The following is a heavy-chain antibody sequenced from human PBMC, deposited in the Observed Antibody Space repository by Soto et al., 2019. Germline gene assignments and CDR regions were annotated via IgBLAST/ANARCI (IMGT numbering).Heavy chain of an antibody. CDR3: ARGGVRYWFDP. CDR2: INAHSGGT. V-gene: IGHV1-2*02. CDR1: GFSFTGYY. J-gene: IGHJ5*02. Sequence: ASVKVSCKASGFSFTGYYIHWLRQAPGQGLEWMGWINAHSGGTEYAQKFQGRVTLTRDTSIATAYLTLTSLTSDDTALYYCARGGVRYWFDPWGQGTLVTVSS.